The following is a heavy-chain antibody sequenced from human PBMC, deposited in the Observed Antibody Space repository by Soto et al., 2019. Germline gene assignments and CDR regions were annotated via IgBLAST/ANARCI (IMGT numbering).Heavy chain of an antibody. CDR2: IYYSGST. Sequence: SETLSLTCTVSGGSISSYYWSWIRQPPGKGLEWIGYIYYSGSTNYNPSLKSRVTISVDTSKNQFSLKLSSVTAADTAVYYCARGQDYDSSGYNWLDPWGQGTLVTVSS. J-gene: IGHJ5*02. V-gene: IGHV4-59*01. CDR3: ARGQDYDSSGYNWLDP. CDR1: GGSISSYY. D-gene: IGHD3-22*01.